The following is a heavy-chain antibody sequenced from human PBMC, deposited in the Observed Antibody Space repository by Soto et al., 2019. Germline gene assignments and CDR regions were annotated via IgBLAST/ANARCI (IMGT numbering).Heavy chain of an antibody. CDR1: GFTFSSYA. CDR2: ISGSGGST. J-gene: IGHJ4*02. D-gene: IGHD3-16*02. V-gene: IGHV3-23*01. Sequence: GGSLRLSCAASGFTFSSYAMSWVRQAPGKGLEWVSAISGSGGSTYYADSVKGRFTISRDNSKNTLYLQMNSLRAEDTAVYYCAKVIRLRLGELSLGAPFYFDYWGQGTLVTVSS. CDR3: AKVIRLRLGELSLGAPFYFDY.